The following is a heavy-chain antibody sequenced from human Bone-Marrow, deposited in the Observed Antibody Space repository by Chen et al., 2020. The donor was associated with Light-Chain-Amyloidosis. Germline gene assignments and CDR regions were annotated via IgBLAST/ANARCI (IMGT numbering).Heavy chain of an antibody. CDR2: INADGSGT. Sequence: EVELVESGGDLVQPGGSLRLSCAAYGFCFTTSWMHWVRQDPGKGLVWVSRINADGSGTDYADSVKGRFTIFRDNAKSTLYLQMNSLRVEDTAVYYCATVDFWSGQFDYWGQGTLVTVSS. J-gene: IGHJ4*02. CDR3: ATVDFWSGQFDY. CDR1: GFCFTTSW. V-gene: IGHV3-74*01. D-gene: IGHD3-3*01.